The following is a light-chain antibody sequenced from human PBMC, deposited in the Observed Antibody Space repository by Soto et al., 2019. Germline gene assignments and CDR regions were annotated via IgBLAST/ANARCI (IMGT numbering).Light chain of an antibody. CDR1: SSDVGGYNY. CDR2: DVS. Sequence: QSALTQPASVSGSPGQSITISCTGTSSDVGGYNYVSWYQQHPGKAPKLMIYDVSNRPSGVSNRFSGSKSGNTASLTISGLQAEDEADYYCSSYTSRSTFMLFGGGTMVTVL. J-gene: IGLJ2*01. V-gene: IGLV2-14*01. CDR3: SSYTSRSTFML.